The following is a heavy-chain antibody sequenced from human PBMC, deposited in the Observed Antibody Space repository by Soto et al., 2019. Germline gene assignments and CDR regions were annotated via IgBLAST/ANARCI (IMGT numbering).Heavy chain of an antibody. CDR1: GFTFSSYA. CDR2: ISYDGSNK. CDR3: AREWLADY. D-gene: IGHD6-19*01. V-gene: IGHV3-30-3*01. Sequence: QVQLVESGGGVVQPGRSLRLSCAASGFTFSSYAMHWVRQAPDKGLEWVAVISYDGSNKYYADSVKGRFTISRDNSKNTLYLQMNSLRAEDTAVYYCAREWLADYWGQGTLVTVSS. J-gene: IGHJ4*02.